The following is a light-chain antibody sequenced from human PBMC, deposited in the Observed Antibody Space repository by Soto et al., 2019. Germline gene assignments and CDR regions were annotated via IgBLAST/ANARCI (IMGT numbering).Light chain of an antibody. CDR2: DAS. Sequence: DIQMTQSPSSLSASVGDRVTITCRASQSISNYVNWYQQKPGRAPKLLIYDASTLESGVPSRFSGSGSETEFTLTISRLQPDDFATYFCHSRAFGQGTRLEIK. J-gene: IGKJ5*01. CDR1: QSISNY. V-gene: IGKV1-39*01. CDR3: HSRA.